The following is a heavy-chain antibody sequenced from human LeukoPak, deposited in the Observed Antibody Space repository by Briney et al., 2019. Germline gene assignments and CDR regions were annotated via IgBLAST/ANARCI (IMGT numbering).Heavy chain of an antibody. Sequence: GGSLRLSCAASGFTFSSYAMHWVRQAPGKGLEWVAVISYDGSNKYYADSVKGRFTISRDNSKNTLYLQMNSLRAEDTAVYYCITTFQDMADWGQGTLVTVSS. J-gene: IGHJ4*02. CDR2: ISYDGSNK. V-gene: IGHV3-30*04. CDR3: ITTFQDMAD. D-gene: IGHD3-10*02. CDR1: GFTFSSYA.